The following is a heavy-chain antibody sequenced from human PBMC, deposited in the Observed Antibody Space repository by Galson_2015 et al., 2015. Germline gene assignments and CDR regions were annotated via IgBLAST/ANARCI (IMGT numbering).Heavy chain of an antibody. J-gene: IGHJ3*02. V-gene: IGHV1-2*04. CDR1: GYTFTGYS. CDR3: AREGCGDYMFDT. D-gene: IGHD4-17*01. Sequence: SVKVSCKASGYTFTGYSMHWVRQAPGQGLEWMGWINPNSGGTNYAQKFQGWVTMTRDTSISTAYMELSRLRSEDTAVYFCAREGCGDYMFDTWGQATLVTVSS. CDR2: INPNSGGT.